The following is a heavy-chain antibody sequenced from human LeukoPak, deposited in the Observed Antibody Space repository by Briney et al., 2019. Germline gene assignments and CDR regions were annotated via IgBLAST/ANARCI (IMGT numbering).Heavy chain of an antibody. CDR2: ISYDGSNK. Sequence: TGGSLRLSCAASGFTFSSYGMHWVRQAPGKGLEWVAVISYDGSNKYYADSVKGRFTISRDNSKNTLYLQMNSLRAEDTAVYYCAKSRTLTTYYDILTDYYGMDVWGQGTTVTVSS. J-gene: IGHJ6*02. CDR3: AKSRTLTTYYDILTDYYGMDV. D-gene: IGHD3-9*01. CDR1: GFTFSSYG. V-gene: IGHV3-30*18.